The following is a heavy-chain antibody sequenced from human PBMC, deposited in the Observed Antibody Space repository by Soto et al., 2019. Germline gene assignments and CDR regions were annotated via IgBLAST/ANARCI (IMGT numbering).Heavy chain of an antibody. Sequence: GESLKISCKGSGYSFTSYWIGWVRQMPGKGLEWMGIIDPGDSYTNYSPSFQGHVTISADKSISTAYLQWSSLKASDTAMYYCARHPDSSGWYKPHYYYGMDVWGQGTTVTVSS. J-gene: IGHJ6*02. V-gene: IGHV5-51*01. CDR1: GYSFTSYW. CDR2: IDPGDSYT. CDR3: ARHPDSSGWYKPHYYYGMDV. D-gene: IGHD6-19*01.